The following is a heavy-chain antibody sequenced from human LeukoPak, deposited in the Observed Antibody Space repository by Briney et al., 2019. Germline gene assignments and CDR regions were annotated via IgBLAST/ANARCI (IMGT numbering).Heavy chain of an antibody. V-gene: IGHV4-34*01. CDR3: ARGVKEQQLVHYYYYMDV. J-gene: IGHJ6*03. CDR1: GGSFSGYH. CDR2: INHSGST. D-gene: IGHD6-13*01. Sequence: SETLSLTCAVYGGSFSGYHWSWIRQPPGKGLEWIGEINHSGSTNYNPSLKSRVTISVDTSKNQFSLKLSSVTAADTAVYYCARGVKEQQLVHYYYYMDVWGKGTTVTVSS.